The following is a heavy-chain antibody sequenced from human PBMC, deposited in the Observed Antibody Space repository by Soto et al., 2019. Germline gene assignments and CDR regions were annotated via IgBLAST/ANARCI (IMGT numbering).Heavy chain of an antibody. CDR1: GFTFSSYT. CDR2: ISSSASYT. D-gene: IGHD6-13*01. V-gene: IGHV3-21*01. CDR3: ARETGYSSTWTNWFDP. Sequence: PGVSLRLSCAASGFTFSSYTMNWVRQAPGKGLEWVSSISSSASYTYSADSVKGRFTISRDNAHNSLYLQMSSLRAEDTAIYFCARETGYSSTWTNWFDPWGQGTLVTVSS. J-gene: IGHJ5*02.